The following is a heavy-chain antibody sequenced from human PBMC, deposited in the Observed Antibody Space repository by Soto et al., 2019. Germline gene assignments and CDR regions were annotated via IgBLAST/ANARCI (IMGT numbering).Heavy chain of an antibody. Sequence: QVVESGGGLVTPGESISLSCVGSGFDFTHAWMQWVRQAPGTGLEWVGRIKGKGSGGTTDYSAPVRGRFSISRDDSKHTVYLQMNSLKSEDTAVYFCSKQRGPSGYSYYGLEVWGKGITVTVTS. V-gene: IGHV3-15*07. J-gene: IGHJ6*04. CDR1: GFDFTHAW. D-gene: IGHD2-15*01. CDR3: SKQRGPSGYSYYGLEV. CDR2: IKGKGSGGTT.